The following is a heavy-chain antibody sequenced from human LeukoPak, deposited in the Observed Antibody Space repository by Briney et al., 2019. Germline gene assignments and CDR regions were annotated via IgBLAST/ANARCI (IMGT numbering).Heavy chain of an antibody. CDR1: GFTFSSYA. CDR2: ISGSGGST. J-gene: IGHJ4*02. CDR3: AKASPTQLDIVVVLAAIMEGDYFDY. D-gene: IGHD2-2*01. Sequence: GGSLRLSCAASGFTFSSYAMSWVRQAPGKGLEWVSAISGSGGSTYYADSVKGRFAISRDNSKNTLYLQMNSLRAEDTAVYYCAKASPTQLDIVVVLAAIMEGDYFDYWGQGTLVTVSS. V-gene: IGHV3-23*01.